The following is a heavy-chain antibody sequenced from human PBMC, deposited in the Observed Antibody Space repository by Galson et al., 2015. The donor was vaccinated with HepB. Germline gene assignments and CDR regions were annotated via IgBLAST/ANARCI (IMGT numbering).Heavy chain of an antibody. J-gene: IGHJ4*02. CDR2: IRSKTYGRTT. Sequence: SLRLSCAASGFTFGDYAMSWFRQAPGKGLEWVGFIRSKTYGRTTEHAAAVKGRFTVSRDDSKSIAYLQMSSLRTGDTAVYYCAREEDCSGTSCHSVWGQGTLVTVSS. CDR3: AREEDCSGTSCHSV. V-gene: IGHV3-49*03. D-gene: IGHD2-15*01. CDR1: GFTFGDYA.